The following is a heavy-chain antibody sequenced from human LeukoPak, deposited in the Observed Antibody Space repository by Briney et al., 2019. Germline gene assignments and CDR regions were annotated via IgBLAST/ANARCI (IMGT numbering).Heavy chain of an antibody. D-gene: IGHD3-9*01. J-gene: IGHJ4*02. CDR3: AREGGVLRSFDWSPRY. Sequence: ASVKVSCKASGYTFTGYYIHWVRQAPGQGLGWMGRINPNSGDTNYAQEFQGRVTMTRDTSTSIAYMDLSRLRSDDTAVYYCAREGGVLRSFDWSPRYWGQGTLVTVSS. CDR1: GYTFTGYY. CDR2: INPNSGDT. V-gene: IGHV1-2*06.